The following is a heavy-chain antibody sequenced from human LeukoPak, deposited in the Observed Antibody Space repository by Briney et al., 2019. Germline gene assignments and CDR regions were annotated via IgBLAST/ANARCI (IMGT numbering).Heavy chain of an antibody. J-gene: IGHJ4*02. CDR1: GFTVSSNY. CDR2: IYSGGST. D-gene: IGHD3-22*01. CDR3: ARGSRYYDSSGYYPGIYYFDY. Sequence: GGSLRLSCAASGFTVSSNYMSWVRQAPGKGLEWVSVIYSGGSTYYADSVKGRFTISRDNSKNTLYLQMNSLRAEDTAVYYCARGSRYYDSSGYYPGIYYFDYWGQGTLVTVSS. V-gene: IGHV3-53*01.